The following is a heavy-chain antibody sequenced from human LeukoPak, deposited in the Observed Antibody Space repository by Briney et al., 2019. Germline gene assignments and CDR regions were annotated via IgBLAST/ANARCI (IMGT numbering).Heavy chain of an antibody. CDR2: IIPILGIA. D-gene: IGHD2-15*01. V-gene: IGHV1-69*04. J-gene: IGHJ4*02. Sequence: SVKVSCKASGGTFSSYAISWVRQAPGQGLEWMGRIIPILGIANYAQKFQGRVTITADKSTSTAYMELSSLRSEDTAVYYCARVSAKGGYFDYWGQGTLVTVSS. CDR3: ARVSAKGGYFDY. CDR1: GGTFSSYA.